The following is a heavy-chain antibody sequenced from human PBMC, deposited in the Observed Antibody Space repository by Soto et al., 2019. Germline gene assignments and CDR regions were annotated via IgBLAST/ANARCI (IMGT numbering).Heavy chain of an antibody. CDR1: GFTFRNHG. Sequence: GGSLRLSCAASGFTFRNHGMHWVRQAPGKGLEWVAVIWYDGNKKYYADSVKGRFTISRDNSKNTLYLQMNSLRAEDTAVYYCARDEAARRLDHWGQGTPVTVSS. D-gene: IGHD6-6*01. J-gene: IGHJ4*02. CDR3: ARDEAARRLDH. CDR2: IWYDGNKK. V-gene: IGHV3-33*01.